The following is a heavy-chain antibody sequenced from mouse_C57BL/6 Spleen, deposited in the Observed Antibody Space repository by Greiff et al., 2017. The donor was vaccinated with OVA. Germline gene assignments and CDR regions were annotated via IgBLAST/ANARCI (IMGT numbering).Heavy chain of an antibody. CDR1: GFTFSDYG. Sequence: DVKLVESGGGLVKPGGSLKLSCAASGFTFSDYGMHWVRQAPEKGLEWVAYISSGSSTIYYADTVKGRVTISRDNAKNTLFLQMTSLRSEDTAMYYCARDYGSSYYFDYWGQGTTLTVSS. CDR3: ARDYGSSYYFDY. D-gene: IGHD1-1*01. J-gene: IGHJ2*01. V-gene: IGHV5-17*01. CDR2: ISSGSSTI.